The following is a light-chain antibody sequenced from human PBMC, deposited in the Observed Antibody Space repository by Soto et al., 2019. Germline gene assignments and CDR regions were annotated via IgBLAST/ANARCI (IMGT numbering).Light chain of an antibody. CDR3: SSYTSIITLYV. CDR2: EVS. CDR1: SSDVGGYNY. J-gene: IGLJ1*01. Sequence: QSALTQPASVSGSPGQSITISCTGTSSDVGGYNYVSWYQQHPGKAPKLKIYEVSNRPSGVSNRFSGSKSGNTASLTISGLQAEDEADYYCSSYTSIITLYVFGSGTKVTVL. V-gene: IGLV2-14*01.